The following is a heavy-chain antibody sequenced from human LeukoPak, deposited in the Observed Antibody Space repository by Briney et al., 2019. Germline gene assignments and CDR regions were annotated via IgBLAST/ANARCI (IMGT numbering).Heavy chain of an antibody. V-gene: IGHV1-18*01. D-gene: IGHD6-6*01. J-gene: IGHJ4*02. CDR1: GYTFTSYG. CDR2: ISAYNGNT. CDR3: ARESGRKYRSSPDY. Sequence: ASVKVSCKASGYTFTSYGISWVRQAPGQGLEWMGWISAYNGNTNYAQKLQGRVTMTTDTSTSTAYMELRSLRSDDTAVYYCARESGRKYRSSPDYWGQGTLVTVSS.